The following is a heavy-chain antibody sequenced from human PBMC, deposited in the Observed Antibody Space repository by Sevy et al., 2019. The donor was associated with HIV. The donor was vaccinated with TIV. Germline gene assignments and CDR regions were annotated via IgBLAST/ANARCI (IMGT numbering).Heavy chain of an antibody. CDR2: IYPSGRT. Sequence: SETLSLTCTVSGGSISSGSSYWSWIRQPAGKGPEWIGRIYPSGRTNYNPSLESRVTISIDTSKNQFSLKVSSVTAADAAMYFCARDEASGSFDIWGQGTKVTVSS. CDR3: ARDEASGSFDI. V-gene: IGHV4-61*02. CDR1: GGSISSGSSY. D-gene: IGHD6-25*01. J-gene: IGHJ3*02.